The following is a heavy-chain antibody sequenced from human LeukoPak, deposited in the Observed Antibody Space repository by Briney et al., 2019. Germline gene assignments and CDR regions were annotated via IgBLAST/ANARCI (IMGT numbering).Heavy chain of an antibody. D-gene: IGHD2-15*01. Sequence: SETLSLTCAVYGGSFSGYYWSWIRQPPGKGLEWIGEINHSGSTNYNPSLKSRVTISVDTSKNQFSLKLSSVTAADTAVYYCARTLSPSATDYYMDVWGKGTTVTVSS. CDR3: ARTLSPSATDYYMDV. V-gene: IGHV4-34*01. CDR1: GGSFSGYY. J-gene: IGHJ6*03. CDR2: INHSGST.